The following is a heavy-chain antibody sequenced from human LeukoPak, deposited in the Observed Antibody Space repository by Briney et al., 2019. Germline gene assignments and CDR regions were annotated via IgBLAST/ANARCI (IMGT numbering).Heavy chain of an antibody. CDR3: AREETANGDLDYLDF. V-gene: IGHV3-7*01. D-gene: IGHD4-17*01. CDR1: EFSVGSNY. CDR2: INEDGSEK. J-gene: IGHJ4*02. Sequence: GGSLRLSCAASEFSVGSNYMTWVRQAPGKGLEWVANINEDGSEKYYVQSVKGRFTISRDNAENSLYLQMNSLRAEDTAVYYCAREETANGDLDYLDFWGQGTLVTVST.